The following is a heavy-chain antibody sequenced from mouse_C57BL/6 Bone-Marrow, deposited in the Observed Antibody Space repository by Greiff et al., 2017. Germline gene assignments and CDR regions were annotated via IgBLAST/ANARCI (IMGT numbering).Heavy chain of an antibody. CDR3: ARRIYYAMDY. Sequence: VQLQQSGAELVRPGTSVKVSCKASGYAFTTYLIEWVKQRPGQGLEWIGVINPGSGGTNYNEKFKGKATLTADNSASTAYMQLISLTSEDSAVYFVARRIYYAMDYWGQGTSVTVSS. CDR1: GYAFTTYL. V-gene: IGHV1-54*01. CDR2: INPGSGGT. J-gene: IGHJ4*01.